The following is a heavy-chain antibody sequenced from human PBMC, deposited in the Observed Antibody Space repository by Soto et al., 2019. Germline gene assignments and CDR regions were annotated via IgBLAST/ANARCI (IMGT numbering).Heavy chain of an antibody. CDR2: INHSGST. V-gene: IGHV4-34*01. J-gene: IGHJ6*02. Sequence: PSETLSLTCAVYGGSFSGYYWSWIRQPPGKGLEWIGEINHSGSTNYNPSLKSLVTISVDTSKNQFSLKLSSVTAADTAVYYCARVIRQLVSSGMDVWGQGTTVTVSS. CDR3: ARVIRQLVSSGMDV. CDR1: GGSFSGYY. D-gene: IGHD6-6*01.